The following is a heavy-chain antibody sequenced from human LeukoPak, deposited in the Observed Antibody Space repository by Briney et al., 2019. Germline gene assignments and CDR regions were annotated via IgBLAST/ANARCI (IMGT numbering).Heavy chain of an antibody. V-gene: IGHV3-21*01. CDR1: GFDFSSHA. CDR3: ARPTTVTTISADAFDI. Sequence: PGGSLRLSCVASGFDFSSHAMTWVRQAPGKGLEWVSSIISGGTYKYYADSVKSRFTISRDNAQNSLYLQMNSLRAEDSSVYYCARPTTVTTISADAFDIWGQGTMVTVSS. CDR2: IISGGTYK. J-gene: IGHJ3*02. D-gene: IGHD4-17*01.